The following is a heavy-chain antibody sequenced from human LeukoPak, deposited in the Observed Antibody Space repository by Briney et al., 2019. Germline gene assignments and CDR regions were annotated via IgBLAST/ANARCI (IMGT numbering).Heavy chain of an antibody. Sequence: ASVKVSCKASGYTFTSYGISWVRQAPGQGLEWMGWTNINSGYTGYAQKFQGRLTITRNTSINTAYMELSSLRSEDTAVYYCARVAGSIDYWGQGTLVTVSS. J-gene: IGHJ4*02. V-gene: IGHV1-8*03. CDR2: TNINSGYT. CDR1: GYTFTSYG. D-gene: IGHD6-19*01. CDR3: ARVAGSIDY.